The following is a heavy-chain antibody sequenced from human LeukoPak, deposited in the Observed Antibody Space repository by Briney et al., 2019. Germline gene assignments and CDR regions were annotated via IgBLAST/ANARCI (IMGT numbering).Heavy chain of an antibody. J-gene: IGHJ3*02. Sequence: ASVKVSCKASGYTFTSYAMHRVRQAPGQRLEWMGWINAGNGNTKYSQKFQGRVTITRDTSASTAYMELSSLRSEDTAVYYCAREVGGYCSGGSCYEAFDIWGQGTMVTVSS. V-gene: IGHV1-3*01. D-gene: IGHD2-15*01. CDR1: GYTFTSYA. CDR3: AREVGGYCSGGSCYEAFDI. CDR2: INAGNGNT.